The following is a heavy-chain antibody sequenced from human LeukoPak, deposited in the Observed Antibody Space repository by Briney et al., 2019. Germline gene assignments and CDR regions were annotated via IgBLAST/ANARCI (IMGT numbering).Heavy chain of an antibody. J-gene: IGHJ6*02. D-gene: IGHD6-19*01. CDR1: GYTFTGFY. CDR2: INPNSGGT. V-gene: IGHV1-2*02. CDR3: ASAHRWGAVAHYGMDV. Sequence: ASVKVSYKASGYTFTGFYMHWVRQAAGQGLEWMGWINPNSGGTNYAQKFQGRVTMTRDTSISTAYMELSRLRSDDTAVYYCASAHRWGAVAHYGMDVWGQGTTVTVSS.